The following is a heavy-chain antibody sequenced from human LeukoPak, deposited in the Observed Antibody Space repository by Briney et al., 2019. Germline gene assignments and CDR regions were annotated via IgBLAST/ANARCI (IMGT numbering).Heavy chain of an antibody. CDR2: INPNSGGT. V-gene: IGHV1-2*02. CDR1: GYTLTELF. Sequence: LGASVKVSCKVSGYTLTELFMYWVRQAPGQGLEWMGWINPNSGGTNYAQKFQGRVTITRDTSITTAYMELNRLRSDDTAVYYCTRNLSILEWLFDYWGQGTLVTVSS. CDR3: TRNLSILEWLFDY. D-gene: IGHD3-3*01. J-gene: IGHJ4*02.